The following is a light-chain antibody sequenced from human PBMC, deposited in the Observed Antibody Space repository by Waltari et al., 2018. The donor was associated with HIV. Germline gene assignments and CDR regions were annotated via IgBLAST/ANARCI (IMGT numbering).Light chain of an antibody. CDR3: QQSYGSPFN. Sequence: DIQMTQSPSSLSASLGDSVVITCRASQAISTYLNCYQQKPGKAPVLLVYSAYTLQPGAPSRFRGAGSGRDFSLSISGLQTEDFATYFCQQSYGSPFNFGPGT. V-gene: IGKV1-39*01. J-gene: IGKJ3*01. CDR2: SAY. CDR1: QAISTY.